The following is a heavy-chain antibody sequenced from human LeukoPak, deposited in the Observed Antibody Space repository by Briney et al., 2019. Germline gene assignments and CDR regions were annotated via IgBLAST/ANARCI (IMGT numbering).Heavy chain of an antibody. D-gene: IGHD3-16*02. Sequence: SETLSLTCTVSGGSISSSSYHWGWIRQPPGKGLEWIGSIYYSGSSFYNPSLKSRVTISVDTSKNQFSLRLSSVTVADTAVYYCARIGGIIVTGIYWGQGTLVTVSS. CDR3: ARIGGIIVTGIY. CDR2: IYYSGSS. V-gene: IGHV4-39*01. CDR1: GGSISSSSYH. J-gene: IGHJ4*02.